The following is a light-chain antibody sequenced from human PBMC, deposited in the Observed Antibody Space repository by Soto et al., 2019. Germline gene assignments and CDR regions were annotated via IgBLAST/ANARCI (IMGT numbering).Light chain of an antibody. J-gene: IGKJ5*01. CDR1: QNVLSNY. CDR2: GAS. Sequence: EIVMTQSPAALSVSPGERATLSCWASQNVLSNYVAWYQQKPGQAPRLLIYGASTRATGIPDRFGGSGSGTDFTLTISRLEPEDFAVYYCQQRSNWPSITFGQGTRLEI. V-gene: IGKV3D-20*02. CDR3: QQRSNWPSIT.